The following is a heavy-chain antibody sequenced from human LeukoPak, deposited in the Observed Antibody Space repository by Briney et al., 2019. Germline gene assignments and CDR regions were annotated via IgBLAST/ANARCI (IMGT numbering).Heavy chain of an antibody. V-gene: IGHV4-61*02. J-gene: IGHJ3*02. CDR2: ICSPGT. CDR1: AGSINSGDYY. Sequence: PSQTLSLTCTVSAGSINSGDYYWSWIRQPAGKGLEWIGRICSPGTNYNYNPSLKSRVTISIDTSKNQFSLKLTSVTAADTAVYYCARGIGTSYDSSRDAFDIWGQGTMVTVSS. D-gene: IGHD3-22*01. CDR3: ARGIGTSYDSSRDAFDI.